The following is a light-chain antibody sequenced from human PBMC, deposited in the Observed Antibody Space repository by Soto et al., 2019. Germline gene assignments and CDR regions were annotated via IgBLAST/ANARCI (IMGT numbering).Light chain of an antibody. CDR3: QQYYSAPTWT. Sequence: DIVMTQSPDSLAVSLGESATINCKSSQSIFYSSNNKNYLAWFQQKPGQPPKLLIYWASTRESGVPDRFSGSGSGTDFTLTISGLQAEDGAVYYCQQYYSAPTWTFGQGTKVEIK. CDR2: WAS. CDR1: QSIFYSSNNKNY. V-gene: IGKV4-1*01. J-gene: IGKJ1*01.